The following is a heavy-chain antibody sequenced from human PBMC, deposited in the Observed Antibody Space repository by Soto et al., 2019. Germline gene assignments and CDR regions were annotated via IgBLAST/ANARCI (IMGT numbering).Heavy chain of an antibody. J-gene: IGHJ6*02. V-gene: IGHV3-30-3*01. Sequence: SLSLSCAASGFTFSSYAMHWVRQAPGNGLEWVAVISYDGSNKYYADSVKGRFTISRDNSKNTLYLQMNSLRAEDTAVYYCARDRAGYCTNGVCSPTYYYYGMDVWGQGTTVTVSS. D-gene: IGHD2-8*01. CDR2: ISYDGSNK. CDR3: ARDRAGYCTNGVCSPTYYYYGMDV. CDR1: GFTFSSYA.